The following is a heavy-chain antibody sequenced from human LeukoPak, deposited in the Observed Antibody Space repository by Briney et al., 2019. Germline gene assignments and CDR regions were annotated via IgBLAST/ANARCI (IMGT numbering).Heavy chain of an antibody. Sequence: SETLSLTCTVSGGSISSYYWSWIRQPAGKGLEWIGRIYISGSTNYNPSLKSRVTMSVDTSKNQFSLKLSSVTAADTAVYYCARTRYRGNWFDPWGQGTLVTVSS. V-gene: IGHV4-4*07. J-gene: IGHJ5*02. CDR3: ARTRYRGNWFDP. D-gene: IGHD1-14*01. CDR2: IYISGST. CDR1: GGSISSYY.